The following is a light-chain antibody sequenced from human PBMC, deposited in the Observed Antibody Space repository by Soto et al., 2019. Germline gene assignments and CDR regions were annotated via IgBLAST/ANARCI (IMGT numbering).Light chain of an antibody. J-gene: IGKJ5*01. CDR2: HAS. V-gene: IGKV3D-15*01. CDR3: QQSYSTPIT. CDR1: QSLTTY. Sequence: EVVMTQSPATLPVSPGETATLSCRASQSLTTYLAWYQQKPGQAPRLLFYHASRRATGTPDRFSGSGSGTDFTLTISSLQPEDFATYYCQQSYSTPITVGQGTRLEI.